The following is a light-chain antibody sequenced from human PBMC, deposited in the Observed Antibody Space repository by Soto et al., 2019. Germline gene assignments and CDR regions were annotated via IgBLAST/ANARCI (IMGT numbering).Light chain of an antibody. CDR1: SSNIGSKT. CDR2: NSY. CDR3: AAWDASLNGYV. J-gene: IGLJ1*01. V-gene: IGLV1-44*01. Sequence: QSVLPQPPSASGTPGQRVTISCSGSSSNIGSKTVNWYQQLPGTVPKLLIYNSYQRPSGVPDRFSGSKSGTSASLAISGLQPEDEADYYCAAWDASLNGYVFGTGTKVTVL.